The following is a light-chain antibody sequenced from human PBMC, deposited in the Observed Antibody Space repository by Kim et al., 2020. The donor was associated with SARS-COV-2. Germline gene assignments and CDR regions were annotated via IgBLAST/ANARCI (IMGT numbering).Light chain of an antibody. CDR1: SGAIASSY. V-gene: IGLV6-57*03. CDR3: QSYDSSTVV. Sequence: GKTITISCIRSSGAIASSYVQWYQQRAGSAPTTVIYENNQRPSGVSDRFSGSIDRSSNSASLTISGLKTEDEADFYCQSYDSSTVVFGGGTQLTVL. J-gene: IGLJ2*01. CDR2: ENN.